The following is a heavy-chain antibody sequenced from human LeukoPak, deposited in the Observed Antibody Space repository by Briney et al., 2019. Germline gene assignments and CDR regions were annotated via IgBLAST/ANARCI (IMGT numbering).Heavy chain of an antibody. V-gene: IGHV6-1*01. Sequence: SQTLSLTCAISGDSVSSNSAAWNWIRQSPSRGLEWLGRTYYRSKWYNDYAVSVKSRITINPDTSKNQFSLQLNSVTPEDTAVYYCARQPTTVVTRGTEAGTSEYAFDIWGQGTMVTVSS. CDR1: GDSVSSNSAA. CDR2: TYYRSKWYN. D-gene: IGHD4-23*01. J-gene: IGHJ3*02. CDR3: ARQPTTVVTRGTEAGTSEYAFDI.